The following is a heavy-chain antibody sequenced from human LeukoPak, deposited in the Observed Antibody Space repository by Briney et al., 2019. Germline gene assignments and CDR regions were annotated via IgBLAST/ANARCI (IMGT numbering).Heavy chain of an antibody. CDR1: GFTFNNYA. V-gene: IGHV3-23*01. Sequence: GGSLRLSCAVSGFTFNNYAMSWVRQAPGKGLEWVSAISDSGGDTYYADSVKGRFTISRDNFKNTLYLQMNSLRAEDTATYHCAKRIQYSSSSAYFDYWGQGTLVTVSS. J-gene: IGHJ4*02. D-gene: IGHD6-6*01. CDR3: AKRIQYSSSSAYFDY. CDR2: ISDSGGDT.